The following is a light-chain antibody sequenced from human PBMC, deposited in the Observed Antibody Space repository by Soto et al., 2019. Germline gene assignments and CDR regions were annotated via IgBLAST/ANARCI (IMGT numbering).Light chain of an antibody. Sequence: THSPATLSVSPGGRATLSCRASQSISSNLAWYQQKPGQAPRLLIYDASNRATGIPARFSGSGSGTDFTLAISSLPPEDFATYYCQQFNNYPLTFGGGTKVDIK. CDR3: QQFNNYPLT. CDR2: DAS. CDR1: QSISSN. V-gene: IGKV3D-15*01. J-gene: IGKJ4*01.